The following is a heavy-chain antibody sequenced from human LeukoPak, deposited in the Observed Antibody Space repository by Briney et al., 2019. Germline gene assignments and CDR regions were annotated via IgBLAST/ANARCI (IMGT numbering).Heavy chain of an antibody. CDR2: IYYTGST. Sequence: PSETLSLTCTVSGGSVSDYYWSWIRQSPGRGLEWIGYIYYTGSTSYNPSLKSRVTISVDTSKNQFSLKLSSVTAADTAVYYCASYDYWGQGTLVTVSS. J-gene: IGHJ4*02. V-gene: IGHV4-59*02. CDR1: GGSVSDYY. CDR3: ASYDY.